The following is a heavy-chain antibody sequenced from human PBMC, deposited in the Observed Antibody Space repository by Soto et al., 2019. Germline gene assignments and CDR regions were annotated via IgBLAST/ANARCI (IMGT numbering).Heavy chain of an antibody. D-gene: IGHD3-3*01. V-gene: IGHV4-4*02. CDR2: IYHSGST. CDR1: GGSISSSNW. J-gene: IGHJ4*02. Sequence: KPSETLSLTCAVSGGSISSSNWWSWVRQPPGKGLEWIGEIYHSGSTNYNPSLKSRVTISVDKSKNQFSLKLSSVTAADTAVYYCARVRSWSASGPFDSWGQGTLVTVSS. CDR3: ARVRSWSASGPFDS.